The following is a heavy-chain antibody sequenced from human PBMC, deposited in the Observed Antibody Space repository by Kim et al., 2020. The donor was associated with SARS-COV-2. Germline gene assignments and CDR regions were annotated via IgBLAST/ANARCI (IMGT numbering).Heavy chain of an antibody. CDR1: GYSSSSNW. V-gene: IGHV5-51*01. CDR2: INPRDSET. D-gene: IGHD4-4*01. CDR3: ARTDLDEFSDYSLDFYALDV. J-gene: IGHJ6*02. Sequence: GESLKISCKGSGYSSSSNWIAWVRQRPEKGLEWMGVINPRDSETKYNPSFQGQVTMSADKSTNTAYLQWSSLKASDTAMYYCARTDLDEFSDYSLDFYALDVWGQGTTVTVSS.